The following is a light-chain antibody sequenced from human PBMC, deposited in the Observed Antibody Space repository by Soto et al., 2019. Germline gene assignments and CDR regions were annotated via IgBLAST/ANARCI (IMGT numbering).Light chain of an antibody. CDR2: GAS. CDR3: QQRVNWPLT. Sequence: EIVMTQSPATLSVTPGERATLSCRASQSVSSNLAWYQQKPGQAPRLLIHGASTRATGTPARFSGDGSGTDFTLTISSPEPEDFALYYCQQRVNWPLTFGPGTKVD. V-gene: IGKV3-15*01. CDR1: QSVSSN. J-gene: IGKJ3*01.